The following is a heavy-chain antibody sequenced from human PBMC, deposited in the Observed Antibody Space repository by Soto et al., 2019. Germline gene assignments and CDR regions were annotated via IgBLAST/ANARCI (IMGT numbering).Heavy chain of an antibody. V-gene: IGHV1-69*13. Sequence: QVQLVQSGAEVKKPGASVKVSCKASGYTFTSYGISWVRQAPGQGLEWMGWIIPMFGTANHAQNFQARVTIIADESTSTAYMELSSLRSEDTAIYYCARGWGYDTSDYYYAYWGQGTLVIVSS. CDR1: GYTFTSYG. CDR2: IIPMFGTA. D-gene: IGHD3-22*01. J-gene: IGHJ4*02. CDR3: ARGWGYDTSDYYYAY.